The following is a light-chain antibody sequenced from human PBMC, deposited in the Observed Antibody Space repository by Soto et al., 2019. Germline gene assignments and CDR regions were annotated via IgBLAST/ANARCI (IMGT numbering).Light chain of an antibody. CDR1: SGSIASNY. CDR3: CSYTTDSGRV. Sequence: NFMLTQPHSVSESPGKTVTISCTGSSGSIASNYVQWYQQRPGSAPTTVIYEDNQRPSGVPDRFSGSIDSSSNSASLTISGLKTEDEADYYCCSYTTDSGRVFGGGTKLTVL. J-gene: IGLJ3*02. V-gene: IGLV6-57*02. CDR2: EDN.